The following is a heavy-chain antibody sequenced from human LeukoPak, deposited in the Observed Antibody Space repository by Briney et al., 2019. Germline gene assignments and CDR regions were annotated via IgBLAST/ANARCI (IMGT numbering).Heavy chain of an antibody. Sequence: GGSLRLSCAASGFTFSSYAMTWVRQAPGKGLEWVSSFSFNGESTYYADSAKGRFTISRDNSKNTLYLQMNSLRAEDAAVYFCAKAPVTSCRGAYCYPFDSWGQGTLVTVSS. CDR3: AKAPVTSCRGAYCYPFDS. CDR2: FSFNGEST. J-gene: IGHJ4*02. CDR1: GFTFSSYA. D-gene: IGHD2-21*01. V-gene: IGHV3-23*01.